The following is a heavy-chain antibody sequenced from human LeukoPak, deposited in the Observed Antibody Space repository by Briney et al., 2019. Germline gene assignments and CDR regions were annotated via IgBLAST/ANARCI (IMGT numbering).Heavy chain of an antibody. Sequence: GESLKISCKGPGYSFTSYWIGWVRQMPGKGLEWMGIIYPGDSDTRYSPSFQGQVTISADKSISTAYLQWSSLKASDTAMYYCARTSRGDSSGYYYTPQPPYFDYWGQGTLVTVSS. CDR3: ARTSRGDSSGYYYTPQPPYFDY. D-gene: IGHD3-22*01. V-gene: IGHV5-51*01. J-gene: IGHJ4*02. CDR1: GYSFTSYW. CDR2: IYPGDSDT.